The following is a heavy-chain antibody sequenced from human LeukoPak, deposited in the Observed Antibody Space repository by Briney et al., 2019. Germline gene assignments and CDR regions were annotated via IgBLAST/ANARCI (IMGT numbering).Heavy chain of an antibody. J-gene: IGHJ4*02. V-gene: IGHV3-30*18. CDR3: AKGPSRRGYSYGYAY. D-gene: IGHD5-18*01. Sequence: GRSLRLSCAASGFTFSSYGMHWVRQAPGKGLEWVAVISYDGSNKYYADSVKGRFTISRDNSKNTLYLQMNSLRAEDTAVYYCAKGPSRRGYSYGYAYWGQGTLVTVSS. CDR2: ISYDGSNK. CDR1: GFTFSSYG.